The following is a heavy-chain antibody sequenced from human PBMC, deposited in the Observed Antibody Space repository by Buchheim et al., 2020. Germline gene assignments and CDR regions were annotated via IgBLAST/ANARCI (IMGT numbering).Heavy chain of an antibody. J-gene: IGHJ4*01. CDR2: MYYSGST. V-gene: IGHV4-39*01. CDR3: ASHDYGVGFDY. Sequence: QLFLQESGPGLVKPSETLSLTCSVSGGSIRTSSFYWGWVRQPPGEGLEWIGTMYYSGSTYYNPSLESRVTISGDTAKHQVSLKLRSVTAADTAVYYCASHDYGVGFDYWGHGTL. D-gene: IGHD4-17*01. CDR1: GGSIRTSSFY.